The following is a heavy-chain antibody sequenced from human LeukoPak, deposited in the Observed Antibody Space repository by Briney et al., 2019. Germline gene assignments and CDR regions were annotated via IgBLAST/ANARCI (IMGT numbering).Heavy chain of an antibody. CDR3: ARGEQYGSGTVQFDY. Sequence: PSETLSLTCSVSGGSISSSNWWSWVRQPPGKGLEWIGEIYHSGSTNYNPTLKSRVTVSVDKSRNQFSLSLTSVTAADTAVYYCARGEQYGSGTVQFDYWGQGTLVTVSS. V-gene: IGHV4-4*02. CDR1: GGSISSSNW. CDR2: IYHSGST. J-gene: IGHJ4*02. D-gene: IGHD3-10*01.